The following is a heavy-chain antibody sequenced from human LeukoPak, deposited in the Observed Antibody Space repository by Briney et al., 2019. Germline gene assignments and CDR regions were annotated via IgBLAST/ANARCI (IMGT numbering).Heavy chain of an antibody. V-gene: IGHV4-39*01. J-gene: IGHJ4*02. Sequence: PSETLSLTCTVSGGSISSSSYYWGWIRQPPGKGLEWIGSIYYSGSTYYNPSLKSRVTISVDTSKNQFSLKLSSVTAADTAVYYCARRPYYYGSGIGDYWGQGTLVTVSS. CDR2: IYYSGST. CDR1: GGSISSSSYY. CDR3: ARRPYYYGSGIGDY. D-gene: IGHD3-10*01.